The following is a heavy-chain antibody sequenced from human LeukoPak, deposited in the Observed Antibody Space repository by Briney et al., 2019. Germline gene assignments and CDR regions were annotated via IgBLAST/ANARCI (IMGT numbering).Heavy chain of an antibody. J-gene: IGHJ3*02. Sequence: GASVKVSCKASGYTFTGYYMHWVRQAPGQGLEWMGWINPNSGGTNYAQKFQGRVTMTRDTSISTAYMELSRLRSDDTAVYYCARVLYGSGSYDAFDIWGQGTMVTVSS. CDR3: ARVLYGSGSYDAFDI. V-gene: IGHV1-2*02. CDR2: INPNSGGT. D-gene: IGHD3-10*01. CDR1: GYTFTGYY.